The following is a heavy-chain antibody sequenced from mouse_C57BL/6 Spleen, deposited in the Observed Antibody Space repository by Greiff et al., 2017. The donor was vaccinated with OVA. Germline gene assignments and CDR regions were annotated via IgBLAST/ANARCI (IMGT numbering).Heavy chain of an antibody. Sequence: QVQLKQSGAELVKPGASVKISCKASGYAFSSYWMNWVKQRPGKGLEWIGQIYPGDGDTNYNGKFKGKATLTADKSSSTAYMQLSSLTSEDSAVYFCARRFITTVVPPFDYWGQGTTLTVSS. CDR1: GYAFSSYW. CDR3: ARRFITTVVPPFDY. CDR2: IYPGDGDT. D-gene: IGHD1-1*01. V-gene: IGHV1-80*01. J-gene: IGHJ2*01.